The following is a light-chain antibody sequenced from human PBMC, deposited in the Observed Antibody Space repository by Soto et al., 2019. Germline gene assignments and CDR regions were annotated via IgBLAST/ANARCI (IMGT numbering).Light chain of an antibody. V-gene: IGKV1-33*01. CDR2: TVP. Sequence: DIQMTPSPSSLSASLGDRVTITCRASQDISTYLNWYQQKPGKAPNLLIYTVPNLETGVPSRFSGSGSGTVFTLTISALQPEDIATYYCQQYNSLPYTFGQGTRLEIE. J-gene: IGKJ2*01. CDR3: QQYNSLPYT. CDR1: QDISTY.